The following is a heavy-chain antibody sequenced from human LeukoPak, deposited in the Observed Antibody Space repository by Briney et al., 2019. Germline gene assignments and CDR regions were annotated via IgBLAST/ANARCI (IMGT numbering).Heavy chain of an antibody. Sequence: GGSLRLSCAASGFTFSSYGMHWVRQAPGKGLEWVAFIRYDGSNKYYADSVKGRFTISRDNSKNTLYLQMNSLRAEDTAVYYCAKDGNPHIYYDSIQATARSLYFDYWGQGTLVTVSS. CDR3: AKDGNPHIYYDSIQATARSLYFDY. CDR1: GFTFSSYG. CDR2: IRYDGSNK. V-gene: IGHV3-30*02. D-gene: IGHD3-22*01. J-gene: IGHJ4*02.